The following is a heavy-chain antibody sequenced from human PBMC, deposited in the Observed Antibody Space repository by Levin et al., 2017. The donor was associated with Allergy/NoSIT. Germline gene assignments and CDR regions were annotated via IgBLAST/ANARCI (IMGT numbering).Heavy chain of an antibody. D-gene: IGHD3-22*01. CDR1: GGSISSSSYY. V-gene: IGHV4-39*01. Sequence: SQTLSLTCTVSGGSISSSSYYWGWIRQPPGKGLQWIGTIFHTGTTYYNPSLKSRVTISVDTSKNQFSLRLSSVTAADTAVYYCARHRYFYDSGGFSDAFDIWGQGTMVTVSS. CDR3: ARHRYFYDSGGFSDAFDI. J-gene: IGHJ3*02. CDR2: IFHTGTT.